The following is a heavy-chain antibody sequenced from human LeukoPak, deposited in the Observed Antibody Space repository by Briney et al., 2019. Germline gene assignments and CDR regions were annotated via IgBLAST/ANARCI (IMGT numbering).Heavy chain of an antibody. V-gene: IGHV5-51*01. Sequence: GESLKISCKGSGYSFTSYWIGWVRQMPGKGLEWMGIIYPGDSDTRYSPSFQGQVTISADKSISTVYLQWRSLKDSDTAMYYCARHYDILTGYYDNWFDPWGQGTLVTVSS. CDR2: IYPGDSDT. D-gene: IGHD3-9*01. CDR3: ARHYDILTGYYDNWFDP. J-gene: IGHJ5*02. CDR1: GYSFTSYW.